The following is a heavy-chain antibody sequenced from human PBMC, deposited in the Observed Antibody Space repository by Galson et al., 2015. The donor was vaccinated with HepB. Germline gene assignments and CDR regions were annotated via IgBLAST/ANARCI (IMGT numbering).Heavy chain of an antibody. CDR1: GGSISHYY. Sequence: SETLSLTCTVSGGSISHYYWSWIRQPPGRGLEWVGYVYYSGSTTYNPSLKSRVTISVDTSKNQFSLKLASVTAADTAVYYCARTSYYGSGDYWGQGTLVTVSS. D-gene: IGHD3-10*01. CDR3: ARTSYYGSGDY. CDR2: VYYSGST. J-gene: IGHJ4*02. V-gene: IGHV4-59*01.